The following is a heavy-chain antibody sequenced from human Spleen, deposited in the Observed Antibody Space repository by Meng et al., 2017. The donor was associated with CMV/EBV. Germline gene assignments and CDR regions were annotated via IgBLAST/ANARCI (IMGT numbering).Heavy chain of an antibody. D-gene: IGHD1-1*01. V-gene: IGHV1-18*01. CDR3: ARGGTSLFPGANWFDP. Sequence: YNFTSYGINWVRQAPGQGLEWMGWISAYNGNTNYAQNFRGRVTMTRDTSTSTAYMELRSLRSDDTAVYFCARGGTSLFPGANWFDPWGQGTLVTVSS. J-gene: IGHJ5*02. CDR2: ISAYNGNT. CDR1: YNFTSYG.